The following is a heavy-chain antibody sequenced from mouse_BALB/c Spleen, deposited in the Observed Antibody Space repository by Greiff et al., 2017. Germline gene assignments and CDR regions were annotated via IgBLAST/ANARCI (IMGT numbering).Heavy chain of an antibody. CDR3: ARGGSSLYYYAMDY. J-gene: IGHJ4*01. D-gene: IGHD1-1*01. CDR2: ISYSGST. V-gene: IGHV3-8*02. CDR1: GDSITSGY. Sequence: EVMLVESGPSLVKPSQTLSLTCSVTGDSITSGYWNWIRKFPGNKLEYMGYISYSGSTYYNPSLKSRISITRDTSKNQYYLQLNSVTTEDTATYYCARGGSSLYYYAMDYWGQGTSVTVSS.